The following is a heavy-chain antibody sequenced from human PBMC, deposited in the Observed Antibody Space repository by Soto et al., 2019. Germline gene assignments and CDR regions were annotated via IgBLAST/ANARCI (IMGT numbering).Heavy chain of an antibody. CDR1: GFTFSSYA. CDR3: AKSRLITYSAYDPSYYYYYGMDV. Sequence: GGSLRLSCAASGFTFSSYAMSWVRQAPEEGQDWVSTISGSGGSTYYADSVKGRFTFSRDNSKNTVYLQMNSLRAEDTAVYYCAKSRLITYSAYDPSYYYYYGMDVWGQGTTVTVSS. CDR2: ISGSGGST. D-gene: IGHD5-12*01. V-gene: IGHV3-23*01. J-gene: IGHJ6*02.